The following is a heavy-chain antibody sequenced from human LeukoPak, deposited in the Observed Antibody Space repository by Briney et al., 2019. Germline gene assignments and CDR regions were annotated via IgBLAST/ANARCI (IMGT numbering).Heavy chain of an antibody. Sequence: GGSLRLSCEASGLTFSNSWMHWVRQAPGKGLVWVSRINNEGTTISYADSVKGRFTISRDNAKNTLYLQMNSLRAEDTAVYYCARVSGLGMNEYYQHWGQGTLVTVAS. J-gene: IGHJ1*01. CDR2: INNEGTTI. V-gene: IGHV3-74*01. CDR1: GLTFSNSW. CDR3: ARVSGLGMNEYYQH. D-gene: IGHD3-10*01.